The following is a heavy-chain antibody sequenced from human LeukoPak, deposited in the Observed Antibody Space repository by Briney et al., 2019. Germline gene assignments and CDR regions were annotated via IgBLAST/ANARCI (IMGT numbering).Heavy chain of an antibody. CDR3: ARRPHDAFDI. CDR2: IYYSGST. V-gene: IGHV4-59*11. Sequence: SETLSLTCTASGGSISSHYWSWIRQPPGKGLEWIGYIYYSGSTNYNPSLKSRVTISVDTSKNQFSLKLSSVTAADTAVYYCARRPHDAFDIWGQGTMVTVSS. J-gene: IGHJ3*02. CDR1: GGSISSHY.